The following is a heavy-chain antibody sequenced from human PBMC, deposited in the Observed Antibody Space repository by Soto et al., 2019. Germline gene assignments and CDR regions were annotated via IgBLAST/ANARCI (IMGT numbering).Heavy chain of an antibody. D-gene: IGHD1-7*01. CDR2: IYPADSDT. CDR3: AADPPGTGTTFHYYYYYGMDV. J-gene: IGHJ6*02. V-gene: IGHV5-51*01. Sequence: PGESLKISCKGSGYTFSSYWIAWVRQMPGKGLEWMGVIYPADSDTRYSPSFEGHVTISGDKSIRTAYLQWDSLKASDTAVYYCAADPPGTGTTFHYYYYYGMDVWGQGTTVTVSS. CDR1: GYTFSSYW.